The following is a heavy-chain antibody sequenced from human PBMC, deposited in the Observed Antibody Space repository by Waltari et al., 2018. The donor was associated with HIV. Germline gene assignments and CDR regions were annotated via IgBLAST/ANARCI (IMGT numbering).Heavy chain of an antibody. CDR1: GYTFTGYY. Sequence: QVQLVQSGAEVKKPGASVKVSCKASGYTFTGYYLHWERQAPGQGLEWMGRINPNSGGTNYAQKFQGRVTMTRDTSISTAYMELSRLRSDDTAVYYCARDSPYDSSGYPWGWGQGTLVTVSS. J-gene: IGHJ4*02. V-gene: IGHV1-2*06. CDR2: INPNSGGT. CDR3: ARDSPYDSSGYPWG. D-gene: IGHD3-22*01.